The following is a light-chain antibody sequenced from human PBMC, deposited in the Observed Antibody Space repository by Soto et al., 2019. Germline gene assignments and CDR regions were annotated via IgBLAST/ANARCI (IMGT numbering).Light chain of an antibody. V-gene: IGKV1-33*01. CDR3: QQYDSPPPT. J-gene: IGKJ4*01. CDR1: QGVGKV. Sequence: DIQLTQSPLSLSASVGDRVTITCQASQGVGKVLNWFQQKSGEAPKLLIYDASHLESGVPVRFSGSGSGAAFTLTISSLQPEDFATYYCQQYDSPPPTFGGGTKVDMK. CDR2: DAS.